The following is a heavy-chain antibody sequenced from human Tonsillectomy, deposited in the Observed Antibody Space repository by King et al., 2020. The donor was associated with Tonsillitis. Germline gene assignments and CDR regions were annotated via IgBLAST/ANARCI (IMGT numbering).Heavy chain of an antibody. CDR2: IYSGGST. V-gene: IGHV3-53*01. CDR3: ARDRVVVVAATRLWYFDL. CDR1: GFTVSSNY. Sequence: EVQLVESGGGLIQPGGSLRLSCAASGFTVSSNYMSWVRQAPGKGLEWVSVIYSGGSTYYADSVKGRFTISRDNSKNTLYLQMNSLRAEGTAVYYCARDRVVVVAATRLWYFDLWGRGTLVTVSS. D-gene: IGHD2-15*01. J-gene: IGHJ2*01.